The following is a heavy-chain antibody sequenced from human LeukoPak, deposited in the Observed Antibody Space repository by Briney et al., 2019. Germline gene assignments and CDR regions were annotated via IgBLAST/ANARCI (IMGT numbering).Heavy chain of an antibody. J-gene: IGHJ6*02. V-gene: IGHV4-34*01. CDR2: INHSGST. CDR3: ARGVIAAPHYYYGMDV. Sequence: PSETLSLTCAVDGESFGGDYWSWLRQPPGKGMEWIGEINHSGSTNYNPSLKSRVTISVDTSKNQFSLKLSSVTAADTAVYYCARGVIAAPHYYYGMDVWGQGTTVTVSS. CDR1: GESFGGDY. D-gene: IGHD6-6*01.